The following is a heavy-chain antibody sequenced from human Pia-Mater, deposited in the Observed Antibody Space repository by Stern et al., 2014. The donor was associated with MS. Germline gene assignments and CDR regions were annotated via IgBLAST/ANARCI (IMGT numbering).Heavy chain of an antibody. J-gene: IGHJ4*02. D-gene: IGHD1-7*01. CDR2: MNPDSGDT. CDR3: TRGPRT. Sequence: QVQLVQSGAEVEKQGASVKVSCRASGYTFTRYDIHWVRRASGQGLEWMGWMNPDSGDTGIAQKFQARVTMTRDTSTSTAYLELHSLKSEDTAVYYCTRGPRTWGRGTLVTVSS. CDR1: GYTFTRYD. V-gene: IGHV1-8*01.